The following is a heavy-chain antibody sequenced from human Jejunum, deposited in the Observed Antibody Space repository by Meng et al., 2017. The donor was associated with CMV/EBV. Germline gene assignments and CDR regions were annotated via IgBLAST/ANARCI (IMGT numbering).Heavy chain of an antibody. J-gene: IGHJ3*01. V-gene: IGHV5-51*01. CDR3: ARLGYCGSTSCFPYAFDL. Sequence: TYWIGWVRRMPGKGLEWMGVTYPGQSEFRYNPAFQGHGTISAERSASSVYLQWSSLKASDTAIYYCARLGYCGSTSCFPYAFDLWGQGTLVTVSS. D-gene: IGHD2-2*01. CDR2: TYPGQSEF. CDR1: TYW.